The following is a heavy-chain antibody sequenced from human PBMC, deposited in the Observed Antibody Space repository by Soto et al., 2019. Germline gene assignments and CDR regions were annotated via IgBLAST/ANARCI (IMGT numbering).Heavy chain of an antibody. V-gene: IGHV4-59*01. D-gene: IGHD2-15*01. CDR3: ARQVVVAATPVGRYYYYYGMDV. CDR1: GGSISSYY. CDR2: IYYSGST. Sequence: SETLSLTCTVSGGSISSYYWSWIRQPPGKGLEWIGYIYYSGSTNYNPSLKSRVTISVDTSKNQFSLKLSSVTAADTAVYYCARQVVVAATPVGRYYYYYGMDVWGQGTTVTVSS. J-gene: IGHJ6*02.